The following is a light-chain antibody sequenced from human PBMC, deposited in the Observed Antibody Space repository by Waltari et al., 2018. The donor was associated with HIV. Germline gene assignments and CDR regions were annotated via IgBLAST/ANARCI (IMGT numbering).Light chain of an antibody. Sequence: DIQMTQSPSSLSASVGDSVTIPCRASQGITKYLNWYYQQPGKAPKLLIYDVSKMRTGVPSRFSGSGSGTDFSFTIAGLQPEDVGTYYCQQYDNLPLTFGGGTTLEIK. J-gene: IGKJ4*02. CDR3: QQYDNLPLT. CDR2: DVS. V-gene: IGKV1-33*01. CDR1: QGITKY.